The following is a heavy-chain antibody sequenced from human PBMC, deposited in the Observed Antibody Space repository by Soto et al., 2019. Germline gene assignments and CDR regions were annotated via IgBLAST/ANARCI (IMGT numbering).Heavy chain of an antibody. J-gene: IGHJ4*02. CDR3: AKIKRPTREMGTSHFDY. CDR1: GGSISSGGYS. Sequence: PSETLSLTCAVSGGSISSGGYSWSWIRQPPGKGLEWIGYMYHSGSTYYNPSLKSRVTISIDRSKNQFSLKLSDVRPGDTATYYCAKIKRPTREMGTSHFDYWGQGALVTVSS. CDR2: MYHSGST. D-gene: IGHD1-1*01. V-gene: IGHV4-30-2*01.